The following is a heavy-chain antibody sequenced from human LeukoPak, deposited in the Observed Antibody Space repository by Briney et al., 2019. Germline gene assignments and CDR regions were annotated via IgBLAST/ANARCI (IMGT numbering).Heavy chain of an antibody. V-gene: IGHV4-34*03. Sequence: PSETLSLTCAVYGGSFSGYYWSWIRQPPGKGLEWIGYIYHSGSTYYNPSLKSRVTISVDRSKNQFSLKLSSVTAADTAVYYCARGGSVKRFDYWGQGTLVTVSS. D-gene: IGHD5/OR15-5a*01. CDR1: GGSFSGYY. CDR3: ARGGSVKRFDY. CDR2: IYHSGST. J-gene: IGHJ4*02.